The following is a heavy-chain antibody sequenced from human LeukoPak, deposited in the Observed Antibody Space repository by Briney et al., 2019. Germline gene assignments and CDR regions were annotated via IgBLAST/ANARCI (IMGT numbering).Heavy chain of an antibody. V-gene: IGHV4-61*10. CDR3: ARGRVSSSTWYSTYYYYFYMDV. Sequence: SETLSLTCTVSGASVSSGNFHWNWIRQPAGKGLEWIGRIYASGTTNFNPSLNGRVSISRDTTKNLFSLRLRSVTAADTAVYFCARGRVSSSTWYSTYYYYFYMDVWGKGTTVTVSS. CDR1: GASVSSGNFH. J-gene: IGHJ6*03. CDR2: IYASGTT. D-gene: IGHD1-1*01.